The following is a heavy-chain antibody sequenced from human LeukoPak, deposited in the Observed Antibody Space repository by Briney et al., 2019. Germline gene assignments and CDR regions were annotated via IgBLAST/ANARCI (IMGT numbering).Heavy chain of an antibody. CDR3: ARSYGSGKSVGAFDI. CDR2: IYYSGIT. CDR1: GGSISSRSYY. J-gene: IGHJ3*02. V-gene: IGHV4-39*07. Sequence: SETLSLTCTVSGGSISSRSYYWGWIRQPPGKGLEWIACIYYSGITYYNPSLESRVTISVDTSKNHFSLKLSSVTAADTAVYLCARSYGSGKSVGAFDIWGRGTMVTVSS. D-gene: IGHD3-10*01.